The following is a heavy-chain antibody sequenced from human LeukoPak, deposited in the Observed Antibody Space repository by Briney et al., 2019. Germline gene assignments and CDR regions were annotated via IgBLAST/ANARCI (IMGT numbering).Heavy chain of an antibody. CDR2: IKQDGSEK. J-gene: IGHJ4*02. CDR3: ARDSTGYGYEEWN. Sequence: GGSLRLSCAASGFTFSSYWMSWVRQAPGKGLEWVANIKQDGSEKYYVDSVKGRFTISRDNAKNSLYLQMNSLRAEDTAVYYCARDSTGYGYEEWNWSQGALVTVSS. V-gene: IGHV3-7*01. CDR1: GFTFSSYW. D-gene: IGHD5-18*01.